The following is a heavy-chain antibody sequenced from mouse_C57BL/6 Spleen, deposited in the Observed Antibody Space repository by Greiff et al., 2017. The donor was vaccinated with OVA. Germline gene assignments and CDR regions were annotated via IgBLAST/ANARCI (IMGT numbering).Heavy chain of an antibody. CDR2: ISNGGGST. V-gene: IGHV5-12*01. J-gene: IGHJ1*03. CDR1: GFTFSDYY. Sequence: EVKLVESGGGLVQPGGSLKLSCAASGFTFSDYYMYWVRQTPGKRLEWVAYISNGGGSTYSPDTVKGRFTSSRDNAKNTLYLQMSRLQSEDTAMYYCARIYDYDGYFDVWGTGTTVTVSS. CDR3: ARIYDYDGYFDV. D-gene: IGHD2-4*01.